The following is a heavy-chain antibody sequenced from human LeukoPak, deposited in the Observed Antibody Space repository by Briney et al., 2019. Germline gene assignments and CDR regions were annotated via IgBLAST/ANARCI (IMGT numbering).Heavy chain of an antibody. J-gene: IGHJ4*02. D-gene: IGHD3-10*01. CDR3: ASGDGGYFSGREYYFDY. CDR1: GDSISNSTYY. Sequence: SETLSLTCTVSGDSISNSTYYWGWIRQPPGKGLEWIGSIYYSGSTYYNPSLKSRVTISVDTSKNQFSLKLSSVTAADTAVYYCASGDGGYFSGREYYFDYWGQGNLVTVSS. V-gene: IGHV4-39*01. CDR2: IYYSGST.